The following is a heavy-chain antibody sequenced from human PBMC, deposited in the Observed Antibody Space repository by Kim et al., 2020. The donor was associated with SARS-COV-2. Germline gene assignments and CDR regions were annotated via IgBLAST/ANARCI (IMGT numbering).Heavy chain of an antibody. Sequence: ASVKVSCKASGYTFTNYFIQWVRQAPGQGLEWMGIINPSDRTTDYTRKFQGRVTMTRDTSTSTVYMDMSSLRSEDTAVYYCARVYCSRGRCHSDGTDVWGQGTTVTVSS. CDR3: ARVYCSRGRCHSDGTDV. CDR1: GYTFTNYF. V-gene: IGHV1-46*01. J-gene: IGHJ6*02. CDR2: INPSDRTT. D-gene: IGHD2-15*01.